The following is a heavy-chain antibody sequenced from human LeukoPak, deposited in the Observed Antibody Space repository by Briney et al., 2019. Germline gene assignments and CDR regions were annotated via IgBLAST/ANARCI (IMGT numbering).Heavy chain of an antibody. CDR1: GFTFSSYS. D-gene: IGHD6-19*01. CDR2: ISSSSSYI. V-gene: IGHV3-21*01. Sequence: GGSLRLSCAASGFTFSSYSMNWVRQAPGKGLEWVSSISSSSSYIYYADSVKGRFTISRDNARNSLYLQMNSLRAEDTAVYYCATHFIFPRYSSGWYTLDYWGQGTLVTVSS. J-gene: IGHJ4*02. CDR3: ATHFIFPRYSSGWYTLDY.